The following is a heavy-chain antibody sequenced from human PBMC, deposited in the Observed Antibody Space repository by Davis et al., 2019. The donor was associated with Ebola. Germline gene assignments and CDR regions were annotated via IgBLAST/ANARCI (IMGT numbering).Heavy chain of an antibody. CDR3: ARGDWNDRWFDP. CDR2: TYYRSKWYN. V-gene: IGHV6-1*01. CDR1: GDSVSRNSAA. Sequence: SQTLSLTCAISGDSVSRNSAAWNWIRQSPSRGLEWLGRTYYRSKWYNDYAVSVKSRITINPGTSKNQFSLQLNSVTPEDTAVYYCARGDWNDRWFDPWGQGTLVTVSS. D-gene: IGHD1-1*01. J-gene: IGHJ5*02.